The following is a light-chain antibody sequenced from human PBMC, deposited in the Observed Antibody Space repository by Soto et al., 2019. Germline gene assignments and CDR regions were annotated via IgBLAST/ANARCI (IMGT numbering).Light chain of an antibody. CDR1: QGVGSY. CDR3: QQRSSWPLT. CDR2: DAF. Sequence: EIVLTQSPATLSLSPGERATLSCRASQGVGSYFAWYQQKPGQAHRLLIYDAFSRATGIPARFSGSGSGTDFTLTISSLEPEDFAVYFCQQRSSWPLTFGGGTMVEIK. J-gene: IGKJ4*01. V-gene: IGKV3-11*01.